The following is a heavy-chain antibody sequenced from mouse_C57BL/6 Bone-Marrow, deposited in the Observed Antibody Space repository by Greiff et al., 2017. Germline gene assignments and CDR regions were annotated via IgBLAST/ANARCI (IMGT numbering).Heavy chain of an antibody. D-gene: IGHD2-3*01. CDR1: GFTFSSYA. CDR2: ISDGGSYT. V-gene: IGHV5-4*01. J-gene: IGHJ4*01. Sequence: EVKLVESGGGLVKPGGSLKLSCAASGFTFSSYAMSWVRQTPEKRLEWVATISDGGSYTYYPDNVKGRFTISRDNAKNNLYLQMSHLKSEDTAMYYCARDGYYLSLYAMDYWGQGTSGTVSS. CDR3: ARDGYYLSLYAMDY.